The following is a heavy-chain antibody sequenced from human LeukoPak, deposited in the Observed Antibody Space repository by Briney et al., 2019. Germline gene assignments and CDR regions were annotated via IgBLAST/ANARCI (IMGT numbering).Heavy chain of an antibody. V-gene: IGHV4-59*02. Sequence: PSETLSLTCTVSGGSVNRYYWSWIRQPPGKGLEWLGFIYYSGAANYSPSLESRVTISIDTSRNQISLRLTPVTVTDTAVYFCARSTNYYYFYLHVWGRGTTVTVSS. CDR2: IYYSGAA. CDR1: GGSVNRYY. CDR3: ARSTNYYYFYLHV. J-gene: IGHJ6*03.